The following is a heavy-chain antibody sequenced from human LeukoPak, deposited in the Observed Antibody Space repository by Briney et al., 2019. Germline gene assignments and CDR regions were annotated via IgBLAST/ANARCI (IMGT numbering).Heavy chain of an antibody. CDR3: ARENVRYSSSPGAFDI. V-gene: IGHV3-7*01. D-gene: IGHD6-13*01. J-gene: IGHJ3*02. CDR2: IKEDGSEK. Sequence: GGSLRLSCAASDFTFSNYWMSWVRQAPGKGLEGVANIKEDGSEKHYVDSVEGRFTISRDNPKKSLYLQMNSLRAEDTSVYYCARENVRYSSSPGAFDIWGRGTMVTVSS. CDR1: DFTFSNYW.